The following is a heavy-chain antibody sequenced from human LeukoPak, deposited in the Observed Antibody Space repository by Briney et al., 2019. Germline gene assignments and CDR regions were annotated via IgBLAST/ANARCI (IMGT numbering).Heavy chain of an antibody. J-gene: IGHJ6*03. CDR3: AKDGGLHLYYYYNYMDI. D-gene: IGHD5-24*01. CDR2: IRYDGSYE. V-gene: IGHV3-30*02. CDR1: GFTFNSYG. Sequence: GGTLRLSCAASGFTFNSYGMTWVRQAPGKGLEWVAFIRYDGSYEYYTDSVKGRFTISRGNYKTTLYLQMNSLRSEDTAVYYCAKDGGLHLYYYYNYMDIWGKGTTVTVSS.